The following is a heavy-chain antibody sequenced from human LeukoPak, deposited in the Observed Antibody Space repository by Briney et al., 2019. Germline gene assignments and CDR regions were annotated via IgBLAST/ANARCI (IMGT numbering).Heavy chain of an antibody. CDR2: ISAYDAKT. D-gene: IGHD1-14*01. V-gene: IGHV1-18*01. CDR1: GYTFVRHG. J-gene: IGHJ4*02. CDR3: ARDSRSTGPVFSDY. Sequence: ASVMVSCRASGYTFVRHGVNWVRQAPGQGLEWMGWISAYDAKTHYAERLQGRVTMTRDISASTVYMELRSLTSDDTAVYYCARDSRSTGPVFSDYWGQGTLVTVSS.